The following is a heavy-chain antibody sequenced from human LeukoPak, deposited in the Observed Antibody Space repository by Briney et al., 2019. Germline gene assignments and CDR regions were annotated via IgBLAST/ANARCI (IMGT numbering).Heavy chain of an antibody. Sequence: GSSVKVSCKASGGTFSSYAISWVRQAPGQGLEWMGGIIPIFGTANYAQKFQGRVTITADESTSTAYMELSSLRSEDTAVYYCARERPVGANYYYYGMDVWGPGTTVTVSS. V-gene: IGHV1-69*01. CDR1: GGTFSSYA. CDR3: ARERPVGANYYYYGMDV. CDR2: IIPIFGTA. J-gene: IGHJ6*02. D-gene: IGHD1-26*01.